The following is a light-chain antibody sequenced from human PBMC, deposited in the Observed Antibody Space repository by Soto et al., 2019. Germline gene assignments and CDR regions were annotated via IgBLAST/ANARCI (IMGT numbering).Light chain of an antibody. CDR2: DAS. CDR1: QSVSVY. J-gene: IGKJ5*01. Sequence: EIVLTQSPATLSLSPGERATLSCRASQSVSVYLAWYQQKPGQAPRLLIYDASNRATGIPARFSGSGSGTDFTLTISGLEPADLGVYYCQQRHNWPITFGQGTRLEIK. CDR3: QQRHNWPIT. V-gene: IGKV3-11*01.